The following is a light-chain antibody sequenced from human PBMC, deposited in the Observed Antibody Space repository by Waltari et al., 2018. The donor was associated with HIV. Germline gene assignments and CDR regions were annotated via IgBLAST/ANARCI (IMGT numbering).Light chain of an antibody. CDR2: ANT. J-gene: IGLJ3*02. Sequence: QSVLTQPPSVSGAPGQTVTIPCTGSNSNIGAAYDVHWYQQVPGTAPKLLIYANTNRPSGVPDRFSGSKSGTSASLAISGLQTEDEADYYCQSYVSSVNVVFGGGTRVTVL. V-gene: IGLV1-40*01. CDR1: NSNIGAAYD. CDR3: QSYVSSVNVV.